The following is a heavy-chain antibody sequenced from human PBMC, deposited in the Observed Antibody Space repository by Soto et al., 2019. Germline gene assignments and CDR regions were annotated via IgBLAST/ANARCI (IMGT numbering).Heavy chain of an antibody. D-gene: IGHD3-10*01. CDR3: ARDYHRGEAQTMDV. J-gene: IGHJ6*03. CDR2: ISSSSTI. Sequence: GGSLRLSCAASGFTFSSYSMNWVRQAPGKGLEWVSYISSSSTIYYADSVKGRFTISRDNAKNSLYLQMNSLRAEDTAVYYCARDYHRGEAQTMDVWGKGTTVTVSS. CDR1: GFTFSSYS. V-gene: IGHV3-48*01.